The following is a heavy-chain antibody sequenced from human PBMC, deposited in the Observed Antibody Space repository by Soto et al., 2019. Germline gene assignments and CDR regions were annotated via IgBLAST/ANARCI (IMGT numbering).Heavy chain of an antibody. CDR3: ARDTLYDFWSGYFGMSFDY. Sequence: GASVKVSCKASGYTFTSYAMHWVRQAPGQRLEWMGWISAYNGNTNYAQKLQGRVTMTTDTSTSTAYMELRSLRSDDTAVYYCARDTLYDFWSGYFGMSFDYWGQGTLVTVSS. J-gene: IGHJ4*02. CDR2: ISAYNGNT. D-gene: IGHD3-3*01. V-gene: IGHV1-18*01. CDR1: GYTFTSYA.